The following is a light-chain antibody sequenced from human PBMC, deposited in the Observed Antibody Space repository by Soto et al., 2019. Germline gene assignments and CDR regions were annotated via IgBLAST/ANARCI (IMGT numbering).Light chain of an antibody. CDR1: SSDVGGSNG. CDR2: DVS. J-gene: IGLJ1*01. Sequence: QSALXQPPSVSGSPGQSVAISYTGTSSDVGGSNGVSWYQQPPGTAPKLIIYDVSNRPSGVPDRFSGSKSGNTASLIISGLQAEDEGDYYCTSYTSSSTYAFGTGPKVTVL. V-gene: IGLV2-18*02. CDR3: TSYTSSSTYA.